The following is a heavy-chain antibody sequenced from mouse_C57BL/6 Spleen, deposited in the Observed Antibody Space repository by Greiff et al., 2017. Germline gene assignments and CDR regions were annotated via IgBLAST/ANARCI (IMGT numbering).Heavy chain of an antibody. V-gene: IGHV1-81*01. CDR1: GYTFTSYG. CDR3: AREGLDSSGLDY. Sequence: QVQLQQSGAELARPGASVKLSCKASGYTFTSYGISWVKQRTGQGLEWIGEIYPRSGNTYYNEKFKGKATLTADKSSSTAYMELRSLTSEDSAVYFCAREGLDSSGLDYWGQGTTLTVSS. J-gene: IGHJ2*01. CDR2: IYPRSGNT. D-gene: IGHD3-2*02.